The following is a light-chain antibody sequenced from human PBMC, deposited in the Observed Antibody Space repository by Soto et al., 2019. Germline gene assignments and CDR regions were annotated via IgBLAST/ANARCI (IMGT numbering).Light chain of an antibody. J-gene: IGLJ3*02. V-gene: IGLV2-23*01. CDR2: EGS. CDR1: SSDVGNYNL. Sequence: QSALTQPASVSGSPGQSITISCTGTSSDVGNYNLVSWYQQHPGEAPKLLIYEGSKRPSGVSNRFSGSKFGNTASLTISGLQAEDEVDYYRCSSAGDSTWVFGGGTKVTVL. CDR3: CSSAGDSTWV.